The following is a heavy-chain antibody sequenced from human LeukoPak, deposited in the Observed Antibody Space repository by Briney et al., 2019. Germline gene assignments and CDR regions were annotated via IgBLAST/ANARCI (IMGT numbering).Heavy chain of an antibody. CDR1: GYSISSGYN. J-gene: IGHJ4*02. D-gene: IGHD2-15*01. Sequence: SETLSLTCTVSGYSISSGYNWVWVRQPPGRGLEWIGSIYHSGSTYYNPSLKSRVTISVDTSKNQFSLKLISVTAADTAVYYCARSQGGYDIDFDYWGQGTLVTVSS. CDR3: ARSQGGYDIDFDY. V-gene: IGHV4-38-2*02. CDR2: IYHSGST.